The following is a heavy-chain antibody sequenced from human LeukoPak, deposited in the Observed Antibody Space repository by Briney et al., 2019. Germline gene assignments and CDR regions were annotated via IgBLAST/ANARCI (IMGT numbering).Heavy chain of an antibody. Sequence: PSETLSLTCSVSGGSMNSYYWSWIRQSPGKGLEWIGYIYYSGSTNYNPSLKSRVTISIDTSKSQISLRLSSVTAADTAVYYCARSGRGTFTSYWTYFDFWGQGTLVTVSS. CDR3: ARSGRGTFTSYWTYFDF. J-gene: IGHJ4*02. D-gene: IGHD2/OR15-2a*01. V-gene: IGHV4-59*01. CDR2: IYYSGST. CDR1: GGSMNSYY.